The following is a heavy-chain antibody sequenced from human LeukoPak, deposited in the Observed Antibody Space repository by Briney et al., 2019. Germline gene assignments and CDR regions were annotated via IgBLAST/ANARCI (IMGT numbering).Heavy chain of an antibody. V-gene: IGHV3-7*01. CDR2: IKQDGSEK. D-gene: IGHD3-22*01. J-gene: IGHJ4*02. CDR3: ARDGDYYYDSSGSDY. Sequence: GGSLTLSCAASGFTCSSYWMSWLRQAPGKGLEWLANIKQDGSEKYYVDSVKGRFTISRDNAKNSLYLQMNSLRAEDTALYYCARDGDYYYDSSGSDYWGQGTLVTVSS. CDR1: GFTCSSYW.